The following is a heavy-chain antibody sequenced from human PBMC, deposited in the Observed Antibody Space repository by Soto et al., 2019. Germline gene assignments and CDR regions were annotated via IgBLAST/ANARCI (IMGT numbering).Heavy chain of an antibody. CDR3: ARGRANYYYYMDV. V-gene: IGHV3-33*01. J-gene: IGHJ6*03. Sequence: GGSLRLSCAASGFTFSSYGMHWVRQAPGKGLEWVAVIWYDGSNKYYADSVKGRFTISRDNSKNTLYLQMNSLRAEDTAVYYCARGRANYYYYMDVWGKGTTVTVSS. CDR2: IWYDGSNK. CDR1: GFTFSSYG.